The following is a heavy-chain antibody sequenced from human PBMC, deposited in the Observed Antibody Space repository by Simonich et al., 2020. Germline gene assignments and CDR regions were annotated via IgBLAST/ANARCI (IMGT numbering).Heavy chain of an antibody. J-gene: IGHJ4*02. CDR3: AKVGDSSSWYFDY. CDR1: GFTFSSYA. CDR2: ISGRGGST. Sequence: EVQLLESGGGLVQPGGSLRLSCAASGFTFSSYAMSWVRQAPGKGLEGVSAISGRGGSTYYADSVNGRFTISRDNSKNTLYLQMNSLRAEDTAVYYCAKVGDSSSWYFDYWGQGTLVTVSS. V-gene: IGHV3-23*01. D-gene: IGHD6-13*01.